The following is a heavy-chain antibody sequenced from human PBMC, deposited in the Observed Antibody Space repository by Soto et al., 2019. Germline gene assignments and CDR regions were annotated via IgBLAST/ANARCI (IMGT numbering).Heavy chain of an antibody. D-gene: IGHD6-19*01. Sequence: QVQLLESGGGEVQPGTSLRLSCAASGFSFSIYGMHWVRQAPGKGLEWVAVISKDGSNKYYADSVKGRFTFSRDNSKNTLYLKMNNLRADDTAIYYCAKQGAVSGDFDHWGQGALVTVSS. CDR3: AKQGAVSGDFDH. J-gene: IGHJ4*02. V-gene: IGHV3-30*18. CDR2: ISKDGSNK. CDR1: GFSFSIYG.